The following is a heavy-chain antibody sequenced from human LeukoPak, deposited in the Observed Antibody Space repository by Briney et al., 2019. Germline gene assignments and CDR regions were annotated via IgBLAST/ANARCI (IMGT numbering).Heavy chain of an antibody. CDR1: GFTFSSYA. J-gene: IGHJ4*02. CDR3: ARAPGYSYAFDY. CDR2: ISGSGGST. Sequence: GGSLRLSCAASGFTFSSYAMSWVRQAPGKGLEWVSAISGSGGSTYYADSVKGRFTISRDNSKNTLYLQMNSLRAEDTAVYYCARAPGYSYAFDYWGQGTLVTVSS. D-gene: IGHD5-18*01. V-gene: IGHV3-23*01.